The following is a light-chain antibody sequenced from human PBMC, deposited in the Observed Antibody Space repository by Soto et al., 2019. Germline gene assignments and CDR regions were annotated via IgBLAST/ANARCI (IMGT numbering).Light chain of an antibody. Sequence: DIQMTQSPSTLSASVGDRVTITCRASQSISSWLAWYQQKPGKAPKLLIYKASSLESGVPSRFSGSGSGTEFTLTISSLQPDDFAVYYCQQYGRSLPITFGQGTRLEIK. CDR2: KAS. J-gene: IGKJ5*01. CDR1: QSISSW. CDR3: QQYGRSLPIT. V-gene: IGKV1-5*03.